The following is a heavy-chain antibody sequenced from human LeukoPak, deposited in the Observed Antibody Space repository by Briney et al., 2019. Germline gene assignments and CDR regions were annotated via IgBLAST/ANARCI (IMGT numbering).Heavy chain of an antibody. CDR1: GGSFSGYY. V-gene: IGHV4-34*01. CDR2: INHSGST. D-gene: IGHD6-13*01. CDR3: AISSSWYISPGDY. J-gene: IGHJ4*02. Sequence: SETLSLTCAVYGGSFSGYYWSWIRQPPGKGLEWIGEINHSGSTNYNPSLKSRVTMSVDTSKNQFSLKLSSVTAADTAVYYCAISSSWYISPGDYWGQGTLVTVSS.